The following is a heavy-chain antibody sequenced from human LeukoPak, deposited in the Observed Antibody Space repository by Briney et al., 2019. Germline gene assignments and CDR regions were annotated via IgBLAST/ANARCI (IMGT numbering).Heavy chain of an antibody. Sequence: GGSLRLSCAASGFTFHIYEMNWLRQAPGKGPEWISCISSSGRSIYYADSVKGRFTISRDNAKNSVYLQLNSLRVEDTAIYYCAKEDIAGNGFPFDSWGQGTMVTVSS. D-gene: IGHD5-12*01. CDR2: ISSSGRSI. CDR3: AKEDIAGNGFPFDS. CDR1: GFTFHIYE. V-gene: IGHV3-48*03. J-gene: IGHJ4*02.